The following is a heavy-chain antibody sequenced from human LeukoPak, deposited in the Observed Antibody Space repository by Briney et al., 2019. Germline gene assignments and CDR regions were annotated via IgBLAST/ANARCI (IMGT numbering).Heavy chain of an antibody. V-gene: IGHV4-59*01. CDR2: IHDSGST. J-gene: IGHJ5*02. CDR1: GGSISGYY. CDR3: ARGRRGYCSGGSCLNWFDP. Sequence: SETLSLTCTVSGGSISGYYWSWIRQPPGKGLEWIGYIHDSGSTNYNPSLKSRVTISVDTSKNQVSLKVSSVTAADSAVYYCARGRRGYCSGGSCLNWFDPWGQGTLVTVSS. D-gene: IGHD2-15*01.